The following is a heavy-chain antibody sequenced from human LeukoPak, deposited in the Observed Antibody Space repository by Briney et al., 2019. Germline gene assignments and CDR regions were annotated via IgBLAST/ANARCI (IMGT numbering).Heavy chain of an antibody. CDR1: GFTFSSYA. D-gene: IGHD3-22*01. CDR2: ISGSGGST. V-gene: IGHV3-23*01. J-gene: IGHJ4*02. CDR3: AKDWEHYYYDSSGYYEESDY. Sequence: AGSLRLSCAASGFTFSSYAMSWVRQAPGKGLEWVSAISGSGGSTYYADSVKGRFTISRDNSKNTLYLQMNSLRAEDTAVYYCAKDWEHYYYDSSGYYEESDYWGQGTLVTVSS.